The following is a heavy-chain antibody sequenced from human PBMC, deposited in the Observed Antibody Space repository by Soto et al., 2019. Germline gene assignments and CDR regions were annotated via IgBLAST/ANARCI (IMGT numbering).Heavy chain of an antibody. CDR3: ARGGWYGDY. V-gene: IGHV3-48*03. Sequence: EVHLVESGGGLVQPGGSLRLSCAASGFTFRSYEMNWVRQAPGKGLEWVSYISSSGSTIYYADSVKGRFTISRDNAENSLYLQMNSLRAEGTAVYYCARGGWYGDYWGQGTLVTVSS. CDR2: ISSSGSTI. CDR1: GFTFRSYE. D-gene: IGHD6-19*01. J-gene: IGHJ4*02.